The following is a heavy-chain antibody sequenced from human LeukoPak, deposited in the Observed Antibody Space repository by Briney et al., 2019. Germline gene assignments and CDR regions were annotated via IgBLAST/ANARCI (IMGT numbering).Heavy chain of an antibody. V-gene: IGHV4-39*07. CDR1: GGSISSSSYY. J-gene: IGHJ4*02. Sequence: PSETLSLTRTVSGGSISSSSYYWGWIRQPPGKGLEWIGSIYYSGSTYYNPSLKSRVTISVDTSKNQFSLKLSSVTAADTAVYYCARFNSGSSGYWGQGTLVTVSS. CDR3: ARFNSGSSGY. D-gene: IGHD1-26*01. CDR2: IYYSGST.